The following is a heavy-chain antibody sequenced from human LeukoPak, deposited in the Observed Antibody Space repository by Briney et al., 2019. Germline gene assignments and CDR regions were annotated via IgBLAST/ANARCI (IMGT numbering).Heavy chain of an antibody. V-gene: IGHV4-59*12. CDR3: ARRVRTAAGIDPDNWFDP. CDR1: GGPISTYS. CDR2: IYYSGST. Sequence: PSETLSLTCTVSGGPISTYSWNWIRQPPGKGLEWIGYIYYSGSTMYNPSLESRVTISVDTSKSQFSLKLSSVTVAGTAVYYCARRVRTAAGIDPDNWFDPWGQGILVTVPS. D-gene: IGHD6-13*01. J-gene: IGHJ5*02.